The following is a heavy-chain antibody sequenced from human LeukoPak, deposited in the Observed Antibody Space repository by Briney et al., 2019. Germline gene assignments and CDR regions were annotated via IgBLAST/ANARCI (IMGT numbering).Heavy chain of an antibody. CDR1: GYSFTSYW. V-gene: IGHV5-51*01. CDR2: IYPGDSDT. D-gene: IGHD1-26*01. Sequence: PGESLQISCQGSGYSFTSYWIGWVRQMPGKGLEWMGIIYPGDSDTRYSPSFQGQVTISADKSISTAYLRWSSLKASDTAMYYCASPAYSGSYHDAFDIWGQGTMVTVSS. CDR3: ASPAYSGSYHDAFDI. J-gene: IGHJ3*02.